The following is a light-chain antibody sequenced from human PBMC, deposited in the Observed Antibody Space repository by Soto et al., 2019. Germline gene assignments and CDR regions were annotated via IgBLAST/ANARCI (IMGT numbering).Light chain of an antibody. V-gene: IGKV3-11*01. CDR2: DAS. CDR3: QQRSNLPALT. CDR1: QSVSSY. Sequence: VLTLSAAAVSLTKGERATLSCRASQSVSSYLAWYQQKPGQAPRLLIYDASNRATGIPARFSGSGSGTDFTLTISSLEPEDFAVYYCQQRSNLPALTSGGVSNVAIK. J-gene: IGKJ4*01.